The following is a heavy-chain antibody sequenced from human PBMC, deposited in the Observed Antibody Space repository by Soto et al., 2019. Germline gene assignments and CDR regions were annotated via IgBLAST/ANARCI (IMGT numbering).Heavy chain of an antibody. Sequence: QVPLVESGGGVAQPGRSLRLSCAASGFTFSSHGMHWVRQAPGKGLEWVAVIWYDGSKQYYAESVKGRFTISRDNSKDTLYLHMNSLRAEDTAVYYCARWSDNKVVDPWVQGTLDTVSS. CDR2: IWYDGSKQ. V-gene: IGHV3-33*01. J-gene: IGHJ5*02. D-gene: IGHD3-3*01. CDR3: ARWSDNKVVDP. CDR1: GFTFSSHG.